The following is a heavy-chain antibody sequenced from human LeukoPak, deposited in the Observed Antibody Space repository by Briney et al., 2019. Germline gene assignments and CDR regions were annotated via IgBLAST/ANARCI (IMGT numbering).Heavy chain of an antibody. CDR2: ISSSSSYI. J-gene: IGHJ6*03. D-gene: IGHD3-10*01. V-gene: IGHV3-21*04. CDR3: AKNSGAGFYFYMDV. CDR1: GFTFSSYS. Sequence: GGSLRLSCAASGFTFSSYSMNWVRQAPGKGLEWVSSISSSSSYIYYADSVKGRFTISRDNAKNSLYLQMNSLRAEDTALYHCAKNSGAGFYFYMDVWGKGITVTISS.